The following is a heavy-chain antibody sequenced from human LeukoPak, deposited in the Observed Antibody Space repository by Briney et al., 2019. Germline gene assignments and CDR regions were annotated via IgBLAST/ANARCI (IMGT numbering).Heavy chain of an antibody. Sequence: PGGSLRLSCAASGNYWMHWVRQAPGKGLVWVSHINSDGSWTSYADSVKGRFTISKDNAKNTLYLQMNSLRAEDTAVYYCAKDRESVAAPYYFDYWGQGTLVTVSS. D-gene: IGHD6-19*01. J-gene: IGHJ4*02. CDR1: GNYW. V-gene: IGHV3-74*01. CDR3: AKDRESVAAPYYFDY. CDR2: INSDGSWT.